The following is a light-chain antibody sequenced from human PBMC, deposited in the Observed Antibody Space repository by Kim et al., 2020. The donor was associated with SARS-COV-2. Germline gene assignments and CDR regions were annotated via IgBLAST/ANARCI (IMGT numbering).Light chain of an antibody. CDR3: QQYGTSPLT. Sequence: TTGQRATLSYKASQSVPHNYLALSQQKPGQAPRLLLYGASSRATGVPDRFSGSGSGTDFTLTISRLEPEDFAVYACQQYGTSPLTFGQGTKVDIK. J-gene: IGKJ1*01. CDR2: GAS. CDR1: QSVPHNY. V-gene: IGKV3-20*01.